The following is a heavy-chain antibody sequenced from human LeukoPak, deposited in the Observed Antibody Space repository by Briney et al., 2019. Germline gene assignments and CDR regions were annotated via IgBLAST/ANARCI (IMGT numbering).Heavy chain of an antibody. D-gene: IGHD5-12*01. CDR3: ARGSGYDGGDFDY. V-gene: IGHV4-59*01. CDR2: IYYSGST. CDR1: GGSISSYY. Sequence: PSETLSLTCTVSGGSISSYYWSWIRRPPGKGLEWIGYIYYSGSTNYNPSLKSRVTISVDTSKNQFSLKLSSVTAADTAVYYCARGSGYDGGDFDYWGQGTLVTVSS. J-gene: IGHJ4*02.